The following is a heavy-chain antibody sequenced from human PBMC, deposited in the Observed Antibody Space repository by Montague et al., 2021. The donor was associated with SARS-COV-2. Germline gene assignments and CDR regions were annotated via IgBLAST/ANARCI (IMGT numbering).Heavy chain of an antibody. J-gene: IGHJ4*02. CDR2: ISGSGGSR. CDR3: AKDLTGGGELQGLFDY. V-gene: IGHV3-23*01. Sequence: SLRLSCAASRFTLSSYAMSWVRQAPGKGLEWVSAISGSGGSRYSAGSLRGRFTISRDNSKNTLYLQLNSLRAEDTAVYYCAKDLTGGGELQGLFDYWGQGTLVAVSS. CDR1: RFTLSSYA. D-gene: IGHD1-14*01.